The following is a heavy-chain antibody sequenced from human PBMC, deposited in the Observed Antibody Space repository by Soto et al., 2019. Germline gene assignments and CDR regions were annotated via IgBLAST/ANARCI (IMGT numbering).Heavy chain of an antibody. CDR1: GFTFSSYA. CDR3: AKSGVQYYYYYMDV. CDR2: ISGSGGST. J-gene: IGHJ6*03. V-gene: IGHV3-23*01. D-gene: IGHD3-10*01. Sequence: EVQLLESGGGLVQPGGSLRLSCAASGFTFSSYAMSWVRQAPGKGLEWVSAISGSGGSTYYADSVKGRFTISRDNSKNTLYLQMNSLRAEDSAVYYCAKSGVQYYYYYMDVWGKGTTVTVSS.